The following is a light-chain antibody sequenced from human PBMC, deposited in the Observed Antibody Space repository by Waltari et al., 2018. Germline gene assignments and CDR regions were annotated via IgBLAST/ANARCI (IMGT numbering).Light chain of an antibody. CDR2: TAS. J-gene: IGKJ1*01. CDR3: HQYNNWPPGGT. CDR1: QSVGTN. Sequence: EIVMTQSPAALSVSPGERATLSCRASQSVGTNLAWYQQKPGQAPRLPISTASTRATGIPARFSGSGSGTEFTLTINSLQSEDSAIYYCHQYNNWPPGGTFGQGTKVELK. V-gene: IGKV3-15*01.